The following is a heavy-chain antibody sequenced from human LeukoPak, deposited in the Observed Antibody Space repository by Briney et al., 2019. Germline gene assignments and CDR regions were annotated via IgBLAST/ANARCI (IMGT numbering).Heavy chain of an antibody. D-gene: IGHD3-22*01. CDR2: ISYDGTNK. J-gene: IGHJ3*02. Sequence: GGSLRLSCAASGFSFSNYDMHWVRQAPGKGLEWVAVISYDGTNKYYADSVKGRFTISRDNSKNTMYLQMNSLRAEDTAMYYCARAPMSYDSSGFGGAFDIGGQGTMVTVSS. V-gene: IGHV3-30-3*01. CDR3: ARAPMSYDSSGFGGAFDI. CDR1: GFSFSNYD.